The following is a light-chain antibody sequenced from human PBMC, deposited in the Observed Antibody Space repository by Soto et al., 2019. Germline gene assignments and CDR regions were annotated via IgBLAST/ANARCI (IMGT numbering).Light chain of an antibody. J-gene: IGLJ1*01. V-gene: IGLV2-14*03. CDR2: DVS. CDR1: SSDVGGYNY. CDR3: SSYTTSNTRQIV. Sequence: QSAVTQPAPVSGSPGQSITISCTGTSSDVGGYNYVSWYQHHPGKAPKLMIYDVSNRPSGVSNRFSGSKSGNTASLTISGLQPEDEADYYCSSYTTSNTRQIVLGTGTKVTVL.